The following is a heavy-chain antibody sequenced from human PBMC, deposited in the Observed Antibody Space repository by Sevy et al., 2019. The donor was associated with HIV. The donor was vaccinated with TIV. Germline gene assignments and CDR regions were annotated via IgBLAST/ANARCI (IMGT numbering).Heavy chain of an antibody. CDR1: GFSFSSYG. Sequence: GGSLRLSCAASGFSFSSYGMSWVRQTPGQGLEWVSAISGSGGSTYYADSVKGRFTISRDNSKNTLYLQVISLRAEDTDVYYCAKGGFTMVRGVFDYWGQGTLVTVSS. V-gene: IGHV3-23*01. CDR2: ISGSGGST. CDR3: AKGGFTMVRGVFDY. D-gene: IGHD3-10*01. J-gene: IGHJ4*02.